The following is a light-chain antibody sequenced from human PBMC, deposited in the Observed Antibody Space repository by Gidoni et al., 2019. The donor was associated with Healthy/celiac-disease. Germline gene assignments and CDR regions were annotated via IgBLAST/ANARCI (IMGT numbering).Light chain of an antibody. J-gene: IGKJ4*01. CDR2: DAS. CDR1: QSVSSY. V-gene: IGKV3-11*01. Sequence: EIVLTQSPATLSLSPGERATLSCRASQSVSSYLAWYQQKPGPAPRLLIYDASNRATGIPARFSGSGSGTDFTLTISSLEPEDCAVYYCQQRSNWPLTFGGGTKVEIK. CDR3: QQRSNWPLT.